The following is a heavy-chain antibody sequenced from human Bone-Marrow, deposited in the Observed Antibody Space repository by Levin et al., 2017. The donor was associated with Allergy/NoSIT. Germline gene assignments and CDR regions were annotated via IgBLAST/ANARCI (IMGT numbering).Heavy chain of an antibody. J-gene: IGHJ5*02. V-gene: IGHV2-5*02. CDR3: AHRSGIHVPTRSWLDP. CDR2: IFWDDDK. Sequence: SGPTLVKPTQTLTLTCTFSGFSLSTSGVGVDWIRQSPGKALEWLALIFWDDDKRYSPSLKTRLTITKDISKNQVVLTMTNMDPLDPATYYCAHRSGIHVPTRSWLDPWGQGVLVAVSS. CDR1: GFSLSTSGVG. D-gene: IGHD3-3*01.